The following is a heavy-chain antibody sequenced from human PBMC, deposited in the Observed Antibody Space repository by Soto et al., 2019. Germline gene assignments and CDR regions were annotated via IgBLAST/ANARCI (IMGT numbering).Heavy chain of an antibody. J-gene: IGHJ4*02. V-gene: IGHV1-69*02. CDR2: IIPILGIA. Sequence: GASVKVSCKASGGTFSSYTISWVRQAPGQGLEWMGRIIPILGIANYAQKFQGRVTITADKSTSTAYMELSSLRAEDTAVYYCAKSAPAAMDFDYWGQGTLVTVSS. CDR1: GGTFSSYT. D-gene: IGHD2-2*01. CDR3: AKSAPAAMDFDY.